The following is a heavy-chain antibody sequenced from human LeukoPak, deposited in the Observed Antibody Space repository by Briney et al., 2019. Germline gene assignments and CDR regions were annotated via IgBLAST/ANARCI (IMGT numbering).Heavy chain of an antibody. Sequence: PGRSLRLSCAASGFTFSSYGMHWVRQAPGKGLEWVAVIWYDGSNKYYADSVKGRFTISRDNSKNTLYLQMNSLRAEDTAVYYCARGCSSTSCYMVGPNFDHWGQGTLVTVSS. CDR1: GFTFSSYG. J-gene: IGHJ4*02. D-gene: IGHD2-2*02. CDR2: IWYDGSNK. V-gene: IGHV3-33*01. CDR3: ARGCSSTSCYMVGPNFDH.